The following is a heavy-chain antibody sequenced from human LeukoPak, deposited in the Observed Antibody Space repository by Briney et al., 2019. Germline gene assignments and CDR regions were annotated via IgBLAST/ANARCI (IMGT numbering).Heavy chain of an antibody. Sequence: SETLSLTCTVSGGSISSYYWSWIRQPPGKGLEWIGYIYYSGSTNYNPSLKSRVTISVDTSKNQFSLKLSSVTAADTAVYYCARSVEGYCSGGSCDSYYYYMDVWGKGTTVTVSS. J-gene: IGHJ6*03. CDR1: GGSISSYY. D-gene: IGHD2-15*01. V-gene: IGHV4-59*01. CDR2: IYYSGST. CDR3: ARSVEGYCSGGSCDSYYYYMDV.